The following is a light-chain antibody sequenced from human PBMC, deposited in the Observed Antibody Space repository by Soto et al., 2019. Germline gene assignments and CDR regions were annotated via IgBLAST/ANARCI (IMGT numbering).Light chain of an antibody. Sequence: TVLTQSPGTLSLSPGERATLSCRASQSVSSSYLAWYQQKPGQAPRLLIYGASSRATGIPDRFSGSGSGTDFTLTISRLEPEDFAVYYCQQYGSSLITFGQGTRLEIK. CDR1: QSVSSSY. CDR2: GAS. J-gene: IGKJ5*01. V-gene: IGKV3-20*01. CDR3: QQYGSSLIT.